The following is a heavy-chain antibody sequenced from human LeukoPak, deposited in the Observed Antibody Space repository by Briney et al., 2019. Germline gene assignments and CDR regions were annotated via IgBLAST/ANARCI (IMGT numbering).Heavy chain of an antibody. D-gene: IGHD5-24*01. CDR3: ARHVNYNRCDY. J-gene: IGHJ4*02. V-gene: IGHV3-7*01. CDR1: GFTFSNSW. CDR2: INPDGSEE. Sequence: GGSLRLSCATSGFTFSNSWMAWVRQAPGKGLEWVANINPDGSEEYYSDSMNGRFSISRDNAKNSVYLQMNGLGAEDTAVYYCARHVNYNRCDYWGQGTLVTVSS.